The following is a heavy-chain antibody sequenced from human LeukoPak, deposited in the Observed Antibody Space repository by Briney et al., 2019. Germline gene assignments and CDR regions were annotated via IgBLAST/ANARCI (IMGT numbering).Heavy chain of an antibody. Sequence: GGSLRLSCAASGFTFDDYAMHWVRQAPGKGLEWVSGISWNSGSIGYADSVKGRFTISRDNAKNSLYLQMNSLRAEDTALYYCAKDRNPYYYGSGSYEWGQGTLVTVSS. V-gene: IGHV3-9*01. D-gene: IGHD3-10*01. CDR1: GFTFDDYA. CDR2: ISWNSGSI. CDR3: AKDRNPYYYGSGSYE. J-gene: IGHJ4*02.